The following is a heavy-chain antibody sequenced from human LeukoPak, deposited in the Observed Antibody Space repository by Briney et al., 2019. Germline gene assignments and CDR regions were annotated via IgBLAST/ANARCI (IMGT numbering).Heavy chain of an antibody. CDR3: ARVSYYGSGNGFDP. CDR1: GYTFTGYY. J-gene: IGHJ5*02. CDR2: INPNSGGT. V-gene: IGHV1-2*02. Sequence: ASMKVSCKASGYTFTGYYMHWVRQAPGQGLEWMGWINPNSGGTNYAQKFQGRVTMTRDTSISTAYMELSRLRSDDTAVYYCARVSYYGSGNGFDPWGQGTLVTVSS. D-gene: IGHD3-10*01.